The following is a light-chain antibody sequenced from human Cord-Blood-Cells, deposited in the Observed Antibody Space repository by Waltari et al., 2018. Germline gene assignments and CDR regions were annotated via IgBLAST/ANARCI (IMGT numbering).Light chain of an antibody. J-gene: IGKJ1*01. CDR3: QQYDNLSWT. Sequence: DIQMTQSPSSPYASVGDRVTITCQASQDISNYLNWYQQKPGKAPKLLIYDASNLETGVPSRFSGSGSGTDFTFTISSLQPEDIATYYCQQYDNLSWTFGQGTKVEIK. CDR1: QDISNY. V-gene: IGKV1-33*01. CDR2: DAS.